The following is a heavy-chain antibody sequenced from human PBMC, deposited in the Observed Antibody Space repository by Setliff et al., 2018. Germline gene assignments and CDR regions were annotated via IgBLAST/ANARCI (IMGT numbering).Heavy chain of an antibody. CDR2: ISAYSGNT. D-gene: IGHD2-2*01. CDR3: SRLVRYCTTTSCQGASGAEL. CDR1: GYTFSNYG. V-gene: IGHV1-18*04. J-gene: IGHJ4*02. Sequence: ASVKVSCKASGYTFSNYGITWVRQAPGQGLEWMGWISAYSGNTEYALTLQGRVTMTTDPSTTTAYLELRSLTSYDTAVYYCSRLVRYCTTTSCQGASGAELWGQGTQVTVSS.